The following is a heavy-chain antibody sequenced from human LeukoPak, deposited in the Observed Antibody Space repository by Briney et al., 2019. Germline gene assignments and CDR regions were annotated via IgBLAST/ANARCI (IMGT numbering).Heavy chain of an antibody. CDR2: IASDGSSA. CDR1: GFTFSSYW. CDR3: ARGRPHGNDY. J-gene: IGHJ4*02. V-gene: IGHV3-74*01. D-gene: IGHD4-23*01. Sequence: GGSLRLSCAASGFTFSSYWMNWVRQAPGKGLVWVSRIASDGSSATYADSVKGRFSISRDNAKNTLYLQMNSLRVEDTAVYYCARGRPHGNDYWGQGTLVTVSS.